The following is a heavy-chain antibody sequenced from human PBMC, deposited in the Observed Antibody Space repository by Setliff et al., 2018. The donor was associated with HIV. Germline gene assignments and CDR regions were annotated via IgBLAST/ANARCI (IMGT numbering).Heavy chain of an antibody. CDR2: INAGNGNT. Sequence: ASVKVSCKTSGYTFTNYAMHWVRQAPGQRLEWMGWINAGNGNTKYSQKFQGRVTITGDTSASTAYMELSSLRSEDTAVYYCARVSGDGYNIYYFDYWGQGTLVTVSS. V-gene: IGHV1-3*01. D-gene: IGHD5-12*01. CDR3: ARVSGDGYNIYYFDY. J-gene: IGHJ4*02. CDR1: GYTFTNYA.